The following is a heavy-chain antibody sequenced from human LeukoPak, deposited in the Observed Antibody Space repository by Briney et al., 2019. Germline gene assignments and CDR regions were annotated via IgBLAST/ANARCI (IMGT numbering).Heavy chain of an antibody. V-gene: IGHV4-4*07. Sequence: SETLSLTCTVSGGSISSYYWNWIRQPPGKGLEWIGHIYSSGSTNYNPSLKSRITMSVDTSKKQFSLKLSSVTAADTAVYYCARDGAYSYGFDYWGQGTLVTVSS. D-gene: IGHD5-18*01. CDR1: GGSISSYY. CDR3: ARDGAYSYGFDY. J-gene: IGHJ4*02. CDR2: IYSSGST.